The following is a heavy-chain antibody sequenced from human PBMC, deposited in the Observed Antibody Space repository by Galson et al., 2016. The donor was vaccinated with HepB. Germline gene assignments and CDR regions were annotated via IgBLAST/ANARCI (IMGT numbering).Heavy chain of an antibody. CDR2: MNPNSGNT. J-gene: IGHJ6*02. CDR3: ARAEGGYYYYGLDV. V-gene: IGHV1-8*01. Sequence: SVKVSCKASGYTFTTYDVNWVRQATGQGLEWMGWMNPNSGNTGYAQKFQGRVTMTRNSSINTAYMELSSLRSEDTAVYYCARAEGGYYYYGLDVWGQGTTVTVSS. D-gene: IGHD3-16*01. CDR1: GYTFTTYD.